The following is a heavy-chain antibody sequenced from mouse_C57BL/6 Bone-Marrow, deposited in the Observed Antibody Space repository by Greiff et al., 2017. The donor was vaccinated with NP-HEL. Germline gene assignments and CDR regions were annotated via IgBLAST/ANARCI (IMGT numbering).Heavy chain of an antibody. Sequence: QVQLQQSGAELARPGASVKLSCKASGYTFTSYGISWVKQRTGQGLEWIGEIYPRSGNTYYNEKFKGKATLTADKSSSTAYMELRSLTSEDSAVYFCATHFAYWGQGTLVTVSA. CDR1: GYTFTSYG. CDR3: ATHFAY. J-gene: IGHJ3*01. V-gene: IGHV1-81*01. CDR2: IYPRSGNT.